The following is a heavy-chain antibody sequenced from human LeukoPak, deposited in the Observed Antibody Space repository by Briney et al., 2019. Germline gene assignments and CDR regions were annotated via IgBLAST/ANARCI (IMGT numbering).Heavy chain of an antibody. Sequence: GGSLRLSCAASGFTFSSYSMNWVRQGPGKGLVWVARINSDGITTTYADSVKGRFTISRDNAKNTLYLQMNSLRAEDTGVYYCARDNSGPYDYWGQGTLVTVSS. CDR3: ARDNSGPYDY. D-gene: IGHD2-15*01. J-gene: IGHJ4*02. CDR2: INSDGITT. V-gene: IGHV3-74*01. CDR1: GFTFSSYS.